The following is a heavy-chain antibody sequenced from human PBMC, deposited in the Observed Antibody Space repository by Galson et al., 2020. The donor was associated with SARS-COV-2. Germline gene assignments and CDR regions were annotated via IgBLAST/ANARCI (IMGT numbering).Heavy chain of an antibody. D-gene: IGHD6-13*01. CDR3: ARGSAAGTYWYFDL. V-gene: IGHV3-53*01. CDR1: GFTVSSNY. Sequence: GGSLRLSCAASGFTVSSNYMSWVRQAPGKGLEWVSVVYSGGGTYYADSVKGRFTISRDNSKNTLYLQMNSLRAGDTAVFYCARGSAAGTYWYFDLWGRGALVTVSS. J-gene: IGHJ2*01. CDR2: VYSGGGT.